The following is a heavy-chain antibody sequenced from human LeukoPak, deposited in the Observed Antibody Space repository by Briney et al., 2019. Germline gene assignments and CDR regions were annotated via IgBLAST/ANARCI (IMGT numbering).Heavy chain of an antibody. CDR1: GFTFSSYA. V-gene: IGHV3-64*01. J-gene: IGHJ4*02. D-gene: IGHD6-6*01. CDR2: ISSNGDIT. CDR3: ARYSSLCFDY. Sequence: GGSLRLSCAASGFTFSSYAMHWVRQAPGKGLEFVSAISSNGDITYYGNPVKGRFTISRDNSKNTLYLQMGSLRAEDMAVYYCARYSSLCFDYWGQGTLVTVSS.